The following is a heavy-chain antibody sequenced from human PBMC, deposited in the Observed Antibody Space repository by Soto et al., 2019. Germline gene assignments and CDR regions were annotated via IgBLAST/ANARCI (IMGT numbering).Heavy chain of an antibody. CDR2: TYYRSKWYN. Sequence: SQTLSLTCAISGDSASSNSAAWNWIRQSPSRGLEWLGRTYYRSKWYNDYAVSVKSRITINPDTSKNQFSLQLNSVTPEDTAVYYCARDETSITLYYYGMDVWGQGTTVTVSS. CDR1: GDSASSNSAA. D-gene: IGHD1-20*01. V-gene: IGHV6-1*01. CDR3: ARDETSITLYYYGMDV. J-gene: IGHJ6*02.